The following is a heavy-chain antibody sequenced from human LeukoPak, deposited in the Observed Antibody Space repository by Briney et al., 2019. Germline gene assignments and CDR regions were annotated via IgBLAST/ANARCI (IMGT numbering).Heavy chain of an antibody. J-gene: IGHJ6*03. CDR3: AKGWQQLVNNYYYMDV. V-gene: IGHV3-23*01. CDR1: GFTFSSYA. Sequence: GGSLRLSCAASGFTFSSYAMSWVRQAPGKGLEWVSAISGSGGSTYYADSVKGRFTISRDNSKNTLYLQMNSLRAEDTAVYYCAKGWQQLVNNYYYMDVWGKGTTVTVSS. D-gene: IGHD6-13*01. CDR2: ISGSGGST.